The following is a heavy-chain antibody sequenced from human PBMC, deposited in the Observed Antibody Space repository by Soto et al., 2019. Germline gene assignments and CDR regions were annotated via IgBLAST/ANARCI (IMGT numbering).Heavy chain of an antibody. J-gene: IGHJ4*02. CDR1: GFTFSDYY. CDR3: ARGARLNYYDSSGYLDY. CDR2: ISSSGSTI. Sequence: GGSLRLSCAASGFTFSDYYMSWIRQAPGKGLEWVSYISSSGSTIYYADSVKGRFTISRDNAKNSLYLQMNSLRAEVTAVYYCARGARLNYYDSSGYLDYWGQGTLVTVSS. V-gene: IGHV3-11*01. D-gene: IGHD3-22*01.